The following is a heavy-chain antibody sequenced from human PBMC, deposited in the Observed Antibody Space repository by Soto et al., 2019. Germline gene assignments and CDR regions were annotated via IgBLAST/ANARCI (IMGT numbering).Heavy chain of an antibody. CDR2: IWYDGSNK. V-gene: IGHV3-33*01. J-gene: IGHJ5*02. CDR1: GFTFSSYG. D-gene: IGHD3-22*01. Sequence: AGGSLRLSSAASGFTFSSYGMHWVRQAPGKGLEWVAVIWYDGSNKYYADSVKGRFTISRDNSKNTLYLQMNSLRAEDTAVYYCARDPNYYDSSGYSWFDPWGQGTLVTVSS. CDR3: ARDPNYYDSSGYSWFDP.